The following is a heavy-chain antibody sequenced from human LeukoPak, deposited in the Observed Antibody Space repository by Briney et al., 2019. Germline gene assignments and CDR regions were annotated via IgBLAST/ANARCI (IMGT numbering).Heavy chain of an antibody. CDR2: IYNSGST. J-gene: IGHJ4*02. CDR3: TNTGRYLPDY. Sequence: SETLSLTCTVSGGSISSYYWSWIRQPAGKGLEWIGHIYNSGSTNYNPSLKGRVTMSVATSKDQFSLHLSSVTAADTAVYYCTNTGRYLPDYWGQGTLVTVSS. D-gene: IGHD3-10*01. CDR1: GGSISSYY. V-gene: IGHV4-4*07.